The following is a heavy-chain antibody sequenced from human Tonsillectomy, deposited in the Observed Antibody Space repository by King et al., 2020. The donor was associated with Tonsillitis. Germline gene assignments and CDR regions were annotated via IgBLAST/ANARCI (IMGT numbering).Heavy chain of an antibody. Sequence: QLVQSGAEVKKPGSSVKVSCKASGGTFSSYAISWVRQAPGQGLEWMGGIIPIFGTANYAQKFQGRVTITADAATSTAYMELSSLRSEDTAVYYCASTYYDSIVYYYRSLDYWGQGTLVTVSS. J-gene: IGHJ4*02. D-gene: IGHD3-22*01. CDR3: ASTYYDSIVYYYRSLDY. CDR2: IIPIFGTA. CDR1: GGTFSSYA. V-gene: IGHV1-69*01.